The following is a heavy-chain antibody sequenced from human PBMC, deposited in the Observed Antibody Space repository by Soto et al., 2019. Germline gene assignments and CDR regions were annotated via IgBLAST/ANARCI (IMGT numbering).Heavy chain of an antibody. J-gene: IGHJ5*01. D-gene: IGHD2-21*02. CDR2: IYYTGRT. CDR3: ARDTQYSGGDWYEDWFDS. V-gene: IGHV4-59*13. CDR1: GGSIRDYF. Sequence: PSETLSLTCTVSGGSIRDYFWSWVRQPPGKGLEWIGHIYYTGRTNYNSALKSRVTMSLDTSKNQFSLKLTSVTAADTAVYYCARDTQYSGGDWYEDWFDSWGQGTLVTVSS.